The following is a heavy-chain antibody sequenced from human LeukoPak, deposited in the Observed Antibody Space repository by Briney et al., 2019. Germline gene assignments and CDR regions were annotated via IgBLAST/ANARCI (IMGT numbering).Heavy chain of an antibody. Sequence: GGSLRLSCAASGFAFSSHWMHWVRQAPGKGPVWVSHVKNDGSSTNYADSVRGRFTISRDNAKNTLYLQMSSLRAEDTAVYYCARGNDYWSGYIDYWGQGALVTVSS. J-gene: IGHJ4*02. CDR3: ARGNDYWSGYIDY. CDR1: GFAFSSHW. D-gene: IGHD3-3*01. CDR2: VKNDGSST. V-gene: IGHV3-74*01.